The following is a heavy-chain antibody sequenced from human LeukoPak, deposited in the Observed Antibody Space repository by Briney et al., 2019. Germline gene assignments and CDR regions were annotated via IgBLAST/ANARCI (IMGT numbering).Heavy chain of an antibody. CDR3: ATTGVRRDNWFDP. V-gene: IGHV3-48*01. D-gene: IGHD3-10*01. J-gene: IGHJ5*02. Sequence: GGSLRLSCAASGFAFSLYGMNWVRQAPGKGLEWVSYISEDTSIIHYADSVKGRFTISRDNAKNSLYLQMSSLRVVDTAVYYCATTGVRRDNWFDPWGQGTLVTVSS. CDR2: ISEDTSII. CDR1: GFAFSLYG.